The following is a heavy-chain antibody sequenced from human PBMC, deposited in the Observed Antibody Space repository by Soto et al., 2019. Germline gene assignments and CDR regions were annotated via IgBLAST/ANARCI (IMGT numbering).Heavy chain of an antibody. D-gene: IGHD3-22*01. CDR2: IYYSGST. Sequence: SETLSLTCTVSGGSISSSSYYWGWIRQPPGKGLEWIGSIYYSGSTYYNPSLKSRVTISVDTSKNQFSLKLSSVTAADTAVYYCARPKDDSSGPNYYYYGMDVWGQGTTVTVSS. V-gene: IGHV4-39*01. CDR3: ARPKDDSSGPNYYYYGMDV. J-gene: IGHJ6*02. CDR1: GGSISSSSYY.